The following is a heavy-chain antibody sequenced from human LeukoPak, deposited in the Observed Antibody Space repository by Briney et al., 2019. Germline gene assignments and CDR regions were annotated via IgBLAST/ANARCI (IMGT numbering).Heavy chain of an antibody. Sequence: GGSLRLSCAASGFTFSSYGMHWVRQAPGKGLEWVAVIWYDGSNKYYADSVKGRFTISRDNSKNTLYLQMNSLRPKDTAVYYCARYFGATDYWGPGTLVTVSS. V-gene: IGHV3-33*01. CDR2: IWYDGSNK. CDR3: ARYFGATDY. CDR1: GFTFSSYG. J-gene: IGHJ4*02. D-gene: IGHD4/OR15-4a*01.